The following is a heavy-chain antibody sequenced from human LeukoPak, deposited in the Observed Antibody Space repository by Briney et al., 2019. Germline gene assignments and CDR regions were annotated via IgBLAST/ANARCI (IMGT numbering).Heavy chain of an antibody. CDR2: ITARGDGT. D-gene: IGHD4-17*01. Sequence: PGGSLRLSCVASGLTFSGQWMSWVRQAPGKGLEWVSAITARGDGTNCADSVRGRFTISRDNSKNTLYLQLSSLRVEDTAVYYCAKEGTVTNFVWVDVWGQGTTVTVSS. CDR1: GLTFSGQW. CDR3: AKEGTVTNFVWVDV. J-gene: IGHJ6*02. V-gene: IGHV3-23*01.